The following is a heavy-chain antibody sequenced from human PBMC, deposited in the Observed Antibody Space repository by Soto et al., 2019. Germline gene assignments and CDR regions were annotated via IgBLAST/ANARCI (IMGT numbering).Heavy chain of an antibody. V-gene: IGHV3-7*03. J-gene: IGHJ4*02. Sequence: GGSLRLSCAASGFTFSVYYMTWVRQAPGKGLEWVASIKNDGSEQYYVDSVKGRFTISRDNAKNSLYLQMNSLRAGDTALYYCSRENWFQDYWGQGTLVTVSS. CDR3: SRENWFQDY. CDR1: GFTFSVYY. CDR2: IKNDGSEQ. D-gene: IGHD3-10*01.